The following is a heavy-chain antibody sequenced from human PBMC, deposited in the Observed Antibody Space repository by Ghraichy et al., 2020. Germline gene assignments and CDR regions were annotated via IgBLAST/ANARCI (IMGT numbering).Heavy chain of an antibody. V-gene: IGHV4-30-2*01. J-gene: IGHJ3*01. D-gene: IGHD1-20*01. CDR3: ASVTGDRRTLNL. CDR1: GGSISSGGYS. Sequence: SETLSLTCDVSGGSISSGGYSWSWIRQPPGKGLEYIGYISYSGTTYYNPSLKSRLTISVDRYGNQCLLEVTSVTAADPAVYYCASVTGDRRTLNLWGQGKMVTVSS. CDR2: ISYSGTT.